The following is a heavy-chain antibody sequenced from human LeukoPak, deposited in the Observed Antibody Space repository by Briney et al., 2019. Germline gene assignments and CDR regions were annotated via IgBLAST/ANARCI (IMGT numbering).Heavy chain of an antibody. D-gene: IGHD2-8*01. J-gene: IGHJ5*02. CDR3: AKRRGACSNGPGCGAS. Sequence: GGSLRLSCAASVFTFSSFGMSWVRQASGKGLECVSSISGSRGSTYYTDSVKGRFTISTDNSKNTLCLQMNSLRAEDTAVYYCAKRRGACSNGPGCGASWGQGTLVTVSS. CDR1: VFTFSSFG. CDR2: ISGSRGST. V-gene: IGHV3-23*01.